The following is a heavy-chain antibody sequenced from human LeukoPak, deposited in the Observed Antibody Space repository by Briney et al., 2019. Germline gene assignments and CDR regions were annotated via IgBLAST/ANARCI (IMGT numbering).Heavy chain of an antibody. CDR1: GDTYTGYY. J-gene: IGHJ4*02. CDR3: ARDLSFYDSGSYFFDY. Sequence: ASVKVSCKASGDTYTGYYIHWVRQAPGQGLEWMGWINPKSCGTNYAQKFQGRVTMTRDTSINTAYMELSRLTSDDTAVYYCARDLSFYDSGSYFFDYWGQGTLVTVSS. CDR2: INPKSCGT. D-gene: IGHD3-10*01. V-gene: IGHV1-2*02.